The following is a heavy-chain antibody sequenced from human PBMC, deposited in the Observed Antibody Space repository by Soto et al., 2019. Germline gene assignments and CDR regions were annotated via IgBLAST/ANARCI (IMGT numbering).Heavy chain of an antibody. Sequence: SETLSLTCAVYGGSFSGYYWSWIRQPPGKGLEWIGEINHSGSTNSNPSLKSRVTISVDTSKNQFSLKLSSVTAADTAVYYCATAGRDFWSGYYPYYFDYWGQGTLVTVSS. CDR3: ATAGRDFWSGYYPYYFDY. D-gene: IGHD3-3*01. CDR2: INHSGST. CDR1: GGSFSGYY. J-gene: IGHJ4*02. V-gene: IGHV4-34*01.